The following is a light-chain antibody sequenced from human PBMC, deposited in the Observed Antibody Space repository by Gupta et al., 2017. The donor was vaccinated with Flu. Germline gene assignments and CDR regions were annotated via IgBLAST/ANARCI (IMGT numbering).Light chain of an antibody. Sequence: PSSLSASIGDRVTITGRASQSGRTYLSWYQQKPGEAPKLLISFASNLQRGVPSRISGSGSGTDFTLTISGLQPEDLGTYYCQQSSSSPVTFGQGTKLEI. J-gene: IGKJ2*01. CDR1: QSGRTY. V-gene: IGKV1-39*01. CDR3: QQSSSSPVT. CDR2: FAS.